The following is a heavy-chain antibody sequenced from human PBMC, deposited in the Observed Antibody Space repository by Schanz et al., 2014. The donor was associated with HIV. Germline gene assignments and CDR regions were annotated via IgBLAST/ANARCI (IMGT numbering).Heavy chain of an antibody. V-gene: IGHV4-34*01. CDR3: ARATTDPFQPTYYFDS. J-gene: IGHJ4*02. CDR2: INHNGDT. D-gene: IGHD1-1*01. Sequence: QVQLQQWGAGLLKPSETLSLTCAVYGSFGGTWWNWIRQTPGKGLEYIGDINHNGDTRYNPSLKSRVTISLASPKRQFPLMLKSVTAADTAVYFCARATTDPFQPTYYFDSWGQGTLVTVSS. CDR1: GSFGGTW.